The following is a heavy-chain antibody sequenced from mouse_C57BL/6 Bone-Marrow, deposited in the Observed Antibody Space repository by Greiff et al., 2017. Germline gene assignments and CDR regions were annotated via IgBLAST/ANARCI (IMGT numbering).Heavy chain of an antibody. CDR2: ISNGGGST. J-gene: IGHJ1*03. V-gene: IGHV5-12*01. Sequence: EVQRVESGGGLVQPGGSLKLSCAASGFTFRDYYMYWVRQTPEKRLEWVAYISNGGGSTYYPDTVPGRFTISRDNARNTRYLQMIRLNSEDTAMYYCASPWPHDDYDVSYWYFDVWGTGTTVSVSS. D-gene: IGHD2-4*01. CDR1: GFTFRDYY. CDR3: ASPWPHDDYDVSYWYFDV.